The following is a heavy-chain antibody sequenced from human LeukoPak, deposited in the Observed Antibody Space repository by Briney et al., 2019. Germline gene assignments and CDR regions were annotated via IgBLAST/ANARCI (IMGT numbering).Heavy chain of an antibody. V-gene: IGHV4-34*01. CDR3: ARATRGYFDY. CDR1: GGSFSGYY. CDR2: INHSGST. J-gene: IGHJ4*02. Sequence: SETLSLTCAVYGGSFSGYYWSWIRQPPGKGLEWIGEINHSGSTNYNPSLKSRVTISVDTSKNQFSLKLSSVTAADTAVYYCARATRGYFDYWGQGTLVTVSS.